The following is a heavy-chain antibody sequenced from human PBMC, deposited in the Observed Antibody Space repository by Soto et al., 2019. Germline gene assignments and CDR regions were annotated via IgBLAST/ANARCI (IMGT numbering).Heavy chain of an antibody. CDR2: ISYDGSNK. CDR1: GFTFSSYG. Sequence: GGSLRLSCAASGFTFSSYGMHWVRQAPGKGLEWVAVISYDGSNKYYADSVKGRFTISRDNSKNTLYLQMNSLRAEDTAVYYCAKDSGYDTRYFDYWGQGTLVTVSS. J-gene: IGHJ4*02. V-gene: IGHV3-30*18. D-gene: IGHD5-12*01. CDR3: AKDSGYDTRYFDY.